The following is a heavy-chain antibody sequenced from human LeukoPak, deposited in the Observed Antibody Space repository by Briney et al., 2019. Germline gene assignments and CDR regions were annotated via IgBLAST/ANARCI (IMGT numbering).Heavy chain of an antibody. V-gene: IGHV3-23*01. Sequence: GGSLTLSCAGSGFTFSSYAMSWVRQAPGQGLEWVSVISDSGDYTSYADSVRGRFTISRDNSRNTLYLQMISLRPEDTAVYYCAKDTTIGKYCTNGVCSPFDYWGQGTLVTVSS. CDR2: ISDSGDYT. CDR3: AKDTTIGKYCTNGVCSPFDY. J-gene: IGHJ4*02. CDR1: GFTFSSYA. D-gene: IGHD2-8*01.